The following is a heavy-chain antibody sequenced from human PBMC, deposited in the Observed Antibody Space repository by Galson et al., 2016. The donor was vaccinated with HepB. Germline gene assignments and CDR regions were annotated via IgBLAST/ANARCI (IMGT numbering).Heavy chain of an antibody. D-gene: IGHD6-13*01. CDR2: ISWDDSK. J-gene: IGHJ4*02. V-gene: IGHV2-5*08. CDR3: AHRGTAGTAFEY. Sequence: PALVTPTQTLTLTCTVSGFSLSNTRMGVSWIRQPPWKALEWLALISWDDSKQYNPSLSSRVTITKDTSENQVVLTLTNMDPGDKATYYCAHRGTAGTAFEYWGQGTLVTVSS. CDR1: GFSLSNTRMG.